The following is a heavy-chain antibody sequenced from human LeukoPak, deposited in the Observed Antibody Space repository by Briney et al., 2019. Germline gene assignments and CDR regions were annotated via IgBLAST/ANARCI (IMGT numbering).Heavy chain of an antibody. J-gene: IGHJ5*02. CDR2: ISSSSSYI. V-gene: IGHV3-21*01. D-gene: IGHD3-10*01. Sequence: GGSLRLSCAASGFTFSSYSMNWVRQAPGKGLEWVSSISSSSSYIYYADSVKGRFTISRDNAKNSLYLQMNSLRAEDTAVYYCARDVLYYYGSGSSAGWFDPWGQGTQVTVSS. CDR3: ARDVLYYYGSGSSAGWFDP. CDR1: GFTFSSYS.